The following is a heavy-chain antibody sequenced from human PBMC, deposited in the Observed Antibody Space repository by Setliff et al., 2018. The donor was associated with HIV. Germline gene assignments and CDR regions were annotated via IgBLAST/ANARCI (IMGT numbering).Heavy chain of an antibody. D-gene: IGHD2-2*01. CDR3: ARDRSNTWAFDY. CDR1: GFIFSDFW. CDR2: VINDGSDA. J-gene: IGHJ4*02. V-gene: IGHV3-74*01. Sequence: GGSLRLSCVASGFIFSDFWMHWVRQRPGQGPMWISHVINDGSDASYAESVKGRFTVSRDDSRNTVYLQMNSLTAEDTALYYCARDRSNTWAFDYWGPGVLVTVSS.